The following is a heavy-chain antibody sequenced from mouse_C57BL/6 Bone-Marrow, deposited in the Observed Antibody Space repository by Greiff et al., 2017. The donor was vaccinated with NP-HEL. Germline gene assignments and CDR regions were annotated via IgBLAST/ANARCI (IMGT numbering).Heavy chain of an antibody. V-gene: IGHV5-9*01. J-gene: IGHJ2*01. CDR2: ISGGGGNT. CDR1: GFTFSSYT. CDR3: ARQRYYRYFDY. Sequence: EVHLVESGGGLVKPGGSLKLSCAASGFTFSSYTMSWVRQTPEKRLEWVAIISGGGGNTYYPDSVKGRFTISRDNAKNTLYLQMSSLRSEDTALYYCARQRYYRYFDYWGQGTTLTVSS. D-gene: IGHD2-14*01.